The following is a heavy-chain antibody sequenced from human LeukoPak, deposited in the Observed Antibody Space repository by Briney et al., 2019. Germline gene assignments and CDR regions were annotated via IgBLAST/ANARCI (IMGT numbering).Heavy chain of an antibody. CDR3: ARGLTYYDFWSGSNGFDP. Sequence: SVKVSCKASGGTFSSYAISWVRQAPGQGLEWMGGIIPIFGTANYAQKYQGRVTITADESTSTAYMELSSLRSEDTAVYYCARGLTYYDFWSGSNGFDPWGQGTLVTVSS. V-gene: IGHV1-69*13. J-gene: IGHJ5*02. CDR2: IIPIFGTA. CDR1: GGTFSSYA. D-gene: IGHD3-3*01.